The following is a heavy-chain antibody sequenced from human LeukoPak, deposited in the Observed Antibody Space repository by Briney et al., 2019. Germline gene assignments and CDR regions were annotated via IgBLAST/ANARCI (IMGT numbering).Heavy chain of an antibody. D-gene: IGHD5-18*01. Sequence: SVKVSCKASGGTFSSYAISWVRQAPGQGLEWMGGIIPIFGTANYAQKFQGRVTITTDESTSTADMELSSLRSEDTAVYYCARSERGYSYGPIDYWGQGTLVTVSS. CDR2: IIPIFGTA. CDR3: ARSERGYSYGPIDY. CDR1: GGTFSSYA. V-gene: IGHV1-69*05. J-gene: IGHJ4*02.